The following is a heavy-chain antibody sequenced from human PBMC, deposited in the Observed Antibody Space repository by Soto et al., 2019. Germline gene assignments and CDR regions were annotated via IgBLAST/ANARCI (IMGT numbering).Heavy chain of an antibody. CDR3: ARDITMVRGVILGGYYGMDV. CDR2: IIPIFGTA. CDR1: GGTFSSYA. V-gene: IGHV1-69*13. J-gene: IGHJ6*02. Sequence: GASVKVSFKASGGTFSSYAISWVRQAPGQGLEWMGGIIPIFGTANYAQKFQGRVTITADESTSTAYMELSSLRSEDTAVYYCARDITMVRGVILGGYYGMDVWGQGTTVTVSS. D-gene: IGHD3-10*01.